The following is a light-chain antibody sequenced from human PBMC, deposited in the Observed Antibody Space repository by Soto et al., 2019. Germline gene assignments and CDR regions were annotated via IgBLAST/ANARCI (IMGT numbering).Light chain of an antibody. J-gene: IGKJ1*01. CDR2: DAS. Sequence: DIQMTQSPSPLSAFVGDRAKTTCRASQSISSWLAWYQQKPGKAPKLLIYDASSLESGVPSRFSGSGSGTEFTLTISSLQPDDFATYYRQQYNSYWTFGQGTKVDIK. CDR3: QQYNSYWT. CDR1: QSISSW. V-gene: IGKV1-5*01.